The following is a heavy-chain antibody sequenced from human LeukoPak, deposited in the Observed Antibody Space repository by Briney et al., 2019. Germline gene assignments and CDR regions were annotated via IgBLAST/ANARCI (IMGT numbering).Heavy chain of an antibody. Sequence: ASVKVSCKASGYTFTGYYMHWVRQAPGQGLEWMGWISAYNGNTNYAQKLQGRVTMTTDTSTSTAYMELRSLRSDDTAVYYCARDLICSGGSCYSDYWGQGTLVTVSS. CDR2: ISAYNGNT. J-gene: IGHJ4*02. CDR3: ARDLICSGGSCYSDY. D-gene: IGHD2-15*01. CDR1: GYTFTGYY. V-gene: IGHV1-18*04.